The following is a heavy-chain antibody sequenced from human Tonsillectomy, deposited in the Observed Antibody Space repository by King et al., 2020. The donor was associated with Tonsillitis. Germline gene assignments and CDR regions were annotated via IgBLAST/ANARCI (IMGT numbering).Heavy chain of an antibody. CDR1: GFTFSDYG. CDR2: LSHDGSAK. V-gene: IGHV3-33*06. Sequence: QLVQSGGGVVQPGRSLRLSCAASGFTFSDYGMHWVRQAPGKGLECVATLSHDGSAKYYADSVKGRFTISRDNSKNTLYLRMSSLRAADTAIYYCANLPIDSCDIWGQGTMVTVSS. CDR3: ANLPIDSCDI. J-gene: IGHJ3*02.